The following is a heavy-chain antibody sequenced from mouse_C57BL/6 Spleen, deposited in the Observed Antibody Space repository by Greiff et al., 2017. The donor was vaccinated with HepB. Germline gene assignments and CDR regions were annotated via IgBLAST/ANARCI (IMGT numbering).Heavy chain of an antibody. Sequence: QVQLQQPGAELVRPGSSVKLSFKASGYTFTSYWMDWVKQRPGQGLEWIGNIYPSDSETHYNQKFKDKATLTVDKSSSTAYMQLSSLTSEDSAVYYCARGGGRWFAYWGQGTLVTVSA. J-gene: IGHJ3*01. D-gene: IGHD3-3*01. CDR3: ARGGGRWFAY. CDR1: GYTFTSYW. CDR2: IYPSDSET. V-gene: IGHV1-61*01.